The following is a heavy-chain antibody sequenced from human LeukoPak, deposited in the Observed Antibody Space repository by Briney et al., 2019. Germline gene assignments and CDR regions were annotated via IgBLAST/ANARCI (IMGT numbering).Heavy chain of an antibody. Sequence: PGGSLRLSCAASGFPLSTYVMHWVRQAPGKGLEWMAFISFNGNNKQYRDSLKGRFTISRDNSKNTLFLQMDSLRPEDTAVYYCVTTTVTTSYAFDVWGPGTMVTVSS. V-gene: IGHV3-30-3*01. CDR2: ISFNGNNK. J-gene: IGHJ3*01. D-gene: IGHD4-17*01. CDR1: GFPLSTYV. CDR3: VTTTVTTSYAFDV.